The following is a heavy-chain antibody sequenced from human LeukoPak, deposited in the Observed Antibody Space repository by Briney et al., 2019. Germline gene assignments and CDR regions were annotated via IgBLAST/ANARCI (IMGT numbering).Heavy chain of an antibody. D-gene: IGHD4-11*01. J-gene: IGHJ4*02. CDR2: INHSGST. V-gene: IGHV4-34*01. CDR3: ARGRLLGY. CDR1: GGSFSGYY. Sequence: SETLSLTCAVYGGSFSGYYWSWIRQPPGKGLEWIGEINHSGSTSYNPSLKSRVTISVDTSKNQFSLKLSSVTAADTAVYYCARGRLLGYWGQGTLVTVSS.